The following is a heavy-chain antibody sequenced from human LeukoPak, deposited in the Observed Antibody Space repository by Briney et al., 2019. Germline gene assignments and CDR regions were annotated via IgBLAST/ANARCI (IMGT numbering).Heavy chain of an antibody. CDR3: ARDSAFSSYSN. CDR2: IYSDRST. J-gene: IGHJ1*01. CDR1: GFTISNNY. D-gene: IGHD2-15*01. V-gene: IGHV3-53*01. Sequence: GGSLRLSCKASGFTISNNYMSWVRQAPGKGLEWVSIIYSDRSTYYPESVKGRFTITRDDSKNTLFLQMDSLRVEDTAIYYCARDSAFSSYSNWGQGALVTVSS.